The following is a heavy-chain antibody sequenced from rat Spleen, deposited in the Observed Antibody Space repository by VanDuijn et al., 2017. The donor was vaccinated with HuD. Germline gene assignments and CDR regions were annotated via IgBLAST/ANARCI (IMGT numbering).Heavy chain of an antibody. CDR2: ISYEGSST. Sequence: EVQLVESGGGLVQPGRSMKLSCAASGFTFSDYYMAWVRQAPKKGLEWVASISYEGSSTYYGDSVKGRFTISRDNAKSTLYLQMNSLRSEDTATYYCARQGIAAIVYNWFAYWGQGTLVTVSS. CDR3: ARQGIAAIVYNWFAY. J-gene: IGHJ3*01. V-gene: IGHV5-22*01. D-gene: IGHD1-2*01. CDR1: GFTFSDYY.